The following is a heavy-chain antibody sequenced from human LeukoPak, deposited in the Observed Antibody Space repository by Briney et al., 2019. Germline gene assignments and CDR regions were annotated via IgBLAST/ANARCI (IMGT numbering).Heavy chain of an antibody. J-gene: IGHJ4*02. CDR1: GFTVSSYG. Sequence: GGSLRLSCSASGFTVSSYGMHWVRQAPGKGLEWVALIWYDGSNKYYADSVKGRFTISRDNSKNTLYLQMNSLRAEDTAVYYCARVERYYDILTGPWDWGQGTLVTVSS. D-gene: IGHD3-9*01. V-gene: IGHV3-33*08. CDR3: ARVERYYDILTGPWD. CDR2: IWYDGSNK.